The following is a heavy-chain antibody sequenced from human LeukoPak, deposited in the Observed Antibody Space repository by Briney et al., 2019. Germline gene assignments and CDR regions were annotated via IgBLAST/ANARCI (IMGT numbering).Heavy chain of an antibody. CDR1: GFTFSSYA. J-gene: IGHJ4*02. Sequence: PGGFLRLSCSASGFTFSSYAMSWVRQTPGKGLEWVSGISGSGGGTYYADSVKGRFTISRDNSKNTLYLQMNSLRAEDTAVYYCAKASSGHDTSGGQGTLVTVSS. D-gene: IGHD5-12*01. CDR2: ISGSGGGT. V-gene: IGHV3-23*01. CDR3: AKASSGHDTS.